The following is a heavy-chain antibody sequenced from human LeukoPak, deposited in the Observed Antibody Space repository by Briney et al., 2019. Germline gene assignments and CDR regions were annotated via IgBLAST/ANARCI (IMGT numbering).Heavy chain of an antibody. CDR2: INSDGSST. CDR1: GFTFTSYW. J-gene: IGHJ4*02. Sequence: PPGGSLRLSCAASGFTFTSYWMQWVRQAPGKGLVWVSRINSDGSSTGYAGSVKGRFTISRDNAKNTLYLQMNSLRADDTAVYYCAGDSYCDSGVGFDYWGQGTLVTVSS. CDR3: AGDSYCDSGVGFDY. V-gene: IGHV3-74*01. D-gene: IGHD3-22*01.